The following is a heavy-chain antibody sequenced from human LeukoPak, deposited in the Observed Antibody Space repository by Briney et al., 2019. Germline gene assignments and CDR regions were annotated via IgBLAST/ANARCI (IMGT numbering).Heavy chain of an antibody. CDR3: AELGITMIGGV. V-gene: IGHV3-7*01. CDR2: IKQDGSEK. CDR1: GFTFRSHG. Sequence: GGTLRLSRAASGFTFRSHGMNWVRQAPGKGLEWVANIKQDGSEKYYADSVKGRFTISRDNAKNSLYLQMNSLRAEDTAVYYCAELGITMIGGVWGKGTTVTISS. J-gene: IGHJ6*04. D-gene: IGHD3-10*02.